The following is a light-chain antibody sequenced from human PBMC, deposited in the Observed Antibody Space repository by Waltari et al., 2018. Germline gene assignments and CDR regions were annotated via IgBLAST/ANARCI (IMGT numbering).Light chain of an antibody. CDR3: YSTDSSGNYRV. J-gene: IGLJ3*02. Sequence: SYELTQSPSVSVSPGQTARITCSGDALTKKYAYWFQQKSGLAPVLVMFEDSKRPSGIPERVSGSSSGTMATLTISGAQVEDEADYYCYSTDSSGNYRVFGGGTKLTVL. CDR1: ALTKKY. V-gene: IGLV3-10*01. CDR2: EDS.